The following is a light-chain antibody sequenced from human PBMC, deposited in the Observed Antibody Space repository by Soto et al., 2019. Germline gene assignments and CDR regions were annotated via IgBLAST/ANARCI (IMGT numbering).Light chain of an antibody. CDR3: QHYHNWPRT. J-gene: IGKJ1*01. V-gene: IGKV3-15*01. Sequence: EIVMTQSPATLSVSTGERATLSCRASQSVRSSLAWYQQKPGQAPRLLIYGASTRATGIPARFSGSGSGTHFTLTISSLQSEDFAVYYCQHYHNWPRTFGQGTKLEIK. CDR1: QSVRSS. CDR2: GAS.